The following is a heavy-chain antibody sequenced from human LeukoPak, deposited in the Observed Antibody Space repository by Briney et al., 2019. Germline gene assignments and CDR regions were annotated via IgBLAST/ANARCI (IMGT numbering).Heavy chain of an antibody. Sequence: PSETLSLTCTVSGYSISSGYHWGWIRQPPGKGLEWIGSIYHSGSTYYNPSLESRVTISVDTSKYQFSLRLTSDDTAVYYCSRGIIGGHDFDYWGQGTLVTVSS. J-gene: IGHJ4*02. V-gene: IGHV4-38-2*02. D-gene: IGHD3-10*01. CDR3: SRGIIGGHDFDY. CDR2: IYHSGST. CDR1: GYSISSGYH.